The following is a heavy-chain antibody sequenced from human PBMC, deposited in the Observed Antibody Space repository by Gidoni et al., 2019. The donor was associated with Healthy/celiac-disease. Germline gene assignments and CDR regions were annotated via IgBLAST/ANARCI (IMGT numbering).Heavy chain of an antibody. D-gene: IGHD3-10*01. CDR1: GGSFSGYY. J-gene: IGHJ4*02. CDR2: INHSGST. Sequence: QVQLQQRCAGLLTPSETLSLTCAVYGGSFSGYYWCWIRQPPGTGLEWIGEINHSGSTNYNPSLKSRVTISVDTSKNQFSLKLSSVTAADTAVYYCAGARGSGSYPVDYWGQGTLVTVSS. V-gene: IGHV4-34*01. CDR3: AGARGSGSYPVDY.